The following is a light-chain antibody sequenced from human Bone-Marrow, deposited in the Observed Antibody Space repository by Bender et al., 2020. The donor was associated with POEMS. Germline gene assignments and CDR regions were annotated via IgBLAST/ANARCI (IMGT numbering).Light chain of an antibody. J-gene: IGLJ3*02. CDR3: CSYAGSSTWV. CDR1: SSDIGSDFL. Sequence: QSALTQPASVSGSPGQSITISCTGTSSDIGSDFLVSWYQQHSAKAPKLMIYDGSKRPSGVSNRFSGSKSGNTASLTISGLQTEDESDYYCCSYAGSSTWVFGGGTKVTVL. CDR2: DGS. V-gene: IGLV2-23*01.